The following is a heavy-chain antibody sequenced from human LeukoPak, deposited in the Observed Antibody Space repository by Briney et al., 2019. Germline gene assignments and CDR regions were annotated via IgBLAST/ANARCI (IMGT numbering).Heavy chain of an antibody. J-gene: IGHJ4*02. V-gene: IGHV3-11*01. D-gene: IGHD5-24*01. CDR1: GFTFSDYY. CDR3: ARDRADGYCDY. CDR2: ISSSGNTI. Sequence: GGSLRLSCAASGFTFSDYYMSWIRQAPGKGLEWVSYISSSGNTIYYADSVKGRFTISRDNAKNSLYLQMNSLRAEDTAVYYCARDRADGYCDYWGQGTLVTVSS.